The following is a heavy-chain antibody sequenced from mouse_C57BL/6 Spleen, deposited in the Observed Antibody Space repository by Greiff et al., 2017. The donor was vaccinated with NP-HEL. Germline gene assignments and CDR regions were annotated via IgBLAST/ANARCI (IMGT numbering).Heavy chain of an antibody. J-gene: IGHJ2*01. CDR2: IYPGSGST. V-gene: IGHV1-55*01. CDR3: AGYYYGSSYDYFDY. CDR1: GYTFTSYW. D-gene: IGHD1-1*01. Sequence: VQLQQSGAELVKPGASVKMSCKASGYTFTSYWITWVKQRPGQGLEWIGDIYPGSGSTNYNEKFKSKATLTVDTSSSTAYMQLSSLTSEDSAVYYCAGYYYGSSYDYFDYWGQGTTLTVSS.